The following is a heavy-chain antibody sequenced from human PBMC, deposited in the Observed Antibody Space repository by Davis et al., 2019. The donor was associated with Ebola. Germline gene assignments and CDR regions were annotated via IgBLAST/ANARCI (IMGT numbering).Heavy chain of an antibody. Sequence: MPGGSLRLSCAVYGGSFSDYYWGWIRQPPGKGLEWIGSIYYSGSTYYNPSLKSRVTISVDTSKNQFSLKLSSVTAADTAVYYCARHGGSSWSSSFDYWGQGTLVTVSS. V-gene: IGHV4-39*01. CDR2: IYYSGST. J-gene: IGHJ4*02. CDR3: ARHGGSSWSSSFDY. CDR1: GGSFSDYY. D-gene: IGHD6-13*01.